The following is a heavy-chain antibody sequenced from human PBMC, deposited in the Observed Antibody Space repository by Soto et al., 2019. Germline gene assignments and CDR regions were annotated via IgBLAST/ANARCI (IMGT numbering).Heavy chain of an antibody. Sequence: GGSLRLSCAASGFTFSSYGMHWVRQAPGKGLEWVAVIWYDGSNKYYADSVKGRFTISRDNSKNTLYLQMNSLRAEDTAVYYCARGSIVATSNWFDPWGQGTLVTVSS. D-gene: IGHD5-12*01. J-gene: IGHJ5*02. CDR3: ARGSIVATSNWFDP. V-gene: IGHV3-33*01. CDR2: IWYDGSNK. CDR1: GFTFSSYG.